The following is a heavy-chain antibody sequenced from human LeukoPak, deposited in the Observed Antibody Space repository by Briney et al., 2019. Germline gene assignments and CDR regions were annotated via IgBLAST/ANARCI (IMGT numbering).Heavy chain of an antibody. CDR3: AREAVAGYYFDY. CDR1: GYTFSGYY. Sequence: ASVKVSCKASGYTFSGYYMHWVRQAPGQGLEWMGWINPRGGTNYAQKFQGWVTMTRDTSISTAYMDLSRLRSDDTAVYYCAREAVAGYYFDYWGQGTLVTVSS. V-gene: IGHV1-2*04. D-gene: IGHD6-19*01. CDR2: INPRGGT. J-gene: IGHJ4*02.